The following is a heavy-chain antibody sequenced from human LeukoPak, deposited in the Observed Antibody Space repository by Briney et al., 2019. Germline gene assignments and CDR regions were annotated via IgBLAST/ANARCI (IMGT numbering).Heavy chain of an antibody. CDR3: ASDFWSGYYSLGEFDY. D-gene: IGHD3-3*01. CDR1: GGTFSSYA. J-gene: IGHJ4*02. Sequence: VASVKVSCKASGGTFSSYAISWVRQAPGQGLEWMGGIIPIFGTANYAQKFQGRVTITMDESTSTAYMELSSLRSEDTAVYYCASDFWSGYYSLGEFDYWGQGTLVTVSS. V-gene: IGHV1-69*05. CDR2: IIPIFGTA.